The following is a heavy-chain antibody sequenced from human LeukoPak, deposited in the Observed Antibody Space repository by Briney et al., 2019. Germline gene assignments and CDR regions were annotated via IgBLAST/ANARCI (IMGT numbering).Heavy chain of an antibody. V-gene: IGHV4-38-2*02. CDR1: GYPISSGYY. Sequence: SSETLSLTCTVSGYPISSGYYWGWIRQPPGKGLEWIGSIYHSGSTYYNPSLKSRVTISVDTSKNQFSLKLSSVTAADTAVYYCARDDGLGSYSKYNWFDPWGQGTLVTVSS. CDR2: IYHSGST. J-gene: IGHJ5*02. CDR3: ARDDGLGSYSKYNWFDP. D-gene: IGHD3-10*01.